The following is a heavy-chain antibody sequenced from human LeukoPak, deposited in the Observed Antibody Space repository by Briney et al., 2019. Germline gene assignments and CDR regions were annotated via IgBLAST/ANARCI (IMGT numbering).Heavy chain of an antibody. J-gene: IGHJ4*02. Sequence: SETLSLTCAVSGGSFSGYYWTWIRQPPGKGLEWIGEINHSGSTNYNPSLKSRVTISVDTSKNQFSLKLSSVTAADTAVYYCARNYYGSGSFFDYWGQGTLVTVSS. CDR1: GGSFSGYY. CDR2: INHSGST. CDR3: ARNYYGSGSFFDY. V-gene: IGHV4-34*01. D-gene: IGHD3-10*01.